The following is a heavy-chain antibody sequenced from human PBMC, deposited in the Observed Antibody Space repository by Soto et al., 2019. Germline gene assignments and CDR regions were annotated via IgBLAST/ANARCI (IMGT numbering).Heavy chain of an antibody. CDR2: IGAGSAGT. Sequence: GGSLRLSCAASGFSFPSFAMSWVRQAPGKGLEWVSAIGAGSAGTHYADSVKGRFTISRDDSKNTLYLETNSLRADDTAVYYCEATRLWVARTRYFDPWGQGTPVTVYS. CDR3: EATRLWVARTRYFDP. CDR1: GFSFPSFA. D-gene: IGHD3-16*01. J-gene: IGHJ5*02. V-gene: IGHV3-23*01.